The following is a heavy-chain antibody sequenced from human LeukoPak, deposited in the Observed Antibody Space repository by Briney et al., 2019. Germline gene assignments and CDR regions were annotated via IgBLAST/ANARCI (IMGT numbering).Heavy chain of an antibody. CDR3: GRSNSGSYGIDY. J-gene: IGHJ4*02. CDR1: GFTFSSYD. D-gene: IGHD1-26*01. CDR2: IGTAGDT. Sequence: GGSLRLSCAASGFTFSSYDMHWVRQATGKGPEWVSAIGTAGDTYYPGSVKGRFTISRENAKNSLYLQMNSLRAGDTAVYYCGRSNSGSYGIDYWGQGTLVTVSS. V-gene: IGHV3-13*01.